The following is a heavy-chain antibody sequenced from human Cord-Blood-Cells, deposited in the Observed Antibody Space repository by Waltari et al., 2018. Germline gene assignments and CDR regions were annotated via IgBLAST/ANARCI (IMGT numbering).Heavy chain of an antibody. J-gene: IGHJ4*02. CDR1: GGSFRGYY. D-gene: IGHD5-12*01. CDR3: ARGGIYGGPDY. V-gene: IGHV4-34*01. Sequence: QVHLQQWGAGLLTPSETLPLTCAVDGGSFRGYYCSRIRQPPGKGRKWIGEMNHSGSTNCNPSLKMRVTISVDTSKNQFSLKLSSVTAADTAVYYCARGGIYGGPDYWGQGTLVTVSS. CDR2: MNHSGST.